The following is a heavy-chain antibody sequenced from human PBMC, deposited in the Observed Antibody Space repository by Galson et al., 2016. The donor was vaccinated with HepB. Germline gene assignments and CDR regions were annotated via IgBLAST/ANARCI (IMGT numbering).Heavy chain of an antibody. CDR1: GFTFSSYA. Sequence: SLRLSCAASGFTFSSYAMTWVRQAPGKGLEWVSGITTSGDRTLSADSVKGRFTVSRDNSKNTLFLQMNGLRAEDTAVYYCAKVRYGAYPDYFDYWGQGTLVTVSS. J-gene: IGHJ4*02. V-gene: IGHV3-23*01. D-gene: IGHD5-12*01. CDR2: ITTSGDRT. CDR3: AKVRYGAYPDYFDY.